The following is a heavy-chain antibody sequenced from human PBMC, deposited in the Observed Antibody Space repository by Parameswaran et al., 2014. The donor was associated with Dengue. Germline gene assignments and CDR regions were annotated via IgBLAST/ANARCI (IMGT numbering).Heavy chain of an antibody. CDR1: GYTFTSYY. J-gene: IGHJ6*02. Sequence: PGASVKVSCKASGYTFTSYYMHWVRQAPGQGLEWMGIINPSGGSTSYAQKLQGRVTMTRDTSTSTVYMELSSLRSEDTAVYYCARDRDRGYYDFWSGFYGIDVWGQGTTVTVSS. CDR3: ARDRDRGYYDFWSGFYGIDV. CDR2: INPSGGST. V-gene: IGHV1-46*04. D-gene: IGHD3-3*01.